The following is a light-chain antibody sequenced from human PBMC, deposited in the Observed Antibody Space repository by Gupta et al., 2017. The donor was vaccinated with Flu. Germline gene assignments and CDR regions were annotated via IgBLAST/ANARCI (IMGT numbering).Light chain of an antibody. CDR1: ALPKQY. J-gene: IGLJ2*01. Sequence: SYELTQPPSVSVSPGQTPRITCSGDALPKQYAYWYQQKPGQAPVLVIYKDSERPSGIPERFSGSSSGTTVTLTISGVQAEDEADYYCQSADSSGTYVVFGGGTKLTVL. CDR3: QSADSSGTYVV. V-gene: IGLV3-25*02. CDR2: KDS.